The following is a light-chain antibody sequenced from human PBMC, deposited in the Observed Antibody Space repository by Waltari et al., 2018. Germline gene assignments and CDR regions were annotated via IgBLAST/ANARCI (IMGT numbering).Light chain of an antibody. CDR1: QGISSY. CDR2: AAS. V-gene: IGKV1-8*01. J-gene: IGKJ2*01. CDR3: QQYYSYPPYT. Sequence: AIRMTQSPSPFSASTGDRVTITCRASQGISSYLAWYQQKPGKAPKLLSYAASTLQSGVPSRFSGSGSGTDFTLTISCLQSEDFATYYCQQYYSYPPYTFGQGTKLEIK.